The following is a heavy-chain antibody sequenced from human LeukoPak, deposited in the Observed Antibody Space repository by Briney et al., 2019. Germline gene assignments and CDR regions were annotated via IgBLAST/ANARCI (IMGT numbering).Heavy chain of an antibody. CDR2: MNPNSCNT. J-gene: IGHJ4*02. Sequence: GASVKVSCKASGYTFTSYDINWVRQATGQGLEWMGWMNPNSCNTGYAQKFQGRVTMTRNTSISTAYMELSSLRSEDTAVYYCARGPPMYYDILTGEGKYYFDYWGQGTLVTVSS. D-gene: IGHD3-9*01. CDR1: GYTFTSYD. CDR3: ARGPPMYYDILTGEGKYYFDY. V-gene: IGHV1-8*01.